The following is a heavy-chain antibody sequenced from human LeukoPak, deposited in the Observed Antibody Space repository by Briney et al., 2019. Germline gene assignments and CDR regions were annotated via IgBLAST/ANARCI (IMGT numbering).Heavy chain of an antibody. J-gene: IGHJ4*02. V-gene: IGHV3-30*18. CDR2: ISYDGSNR. CDR3: AKDNSSGSDY. CDR1: GFTFSSYG. D-gene: IGHD6-19*01. Sequence: GGSLRLSCAASGFTFSSYGMHWVRQARGRGLEWVAVISYDGSNRYYADSVKGRFTISRDHPKTTLYLQMNSLRAEDTAVYYCAKDNSSGSDYWGQGTLVTVSS.